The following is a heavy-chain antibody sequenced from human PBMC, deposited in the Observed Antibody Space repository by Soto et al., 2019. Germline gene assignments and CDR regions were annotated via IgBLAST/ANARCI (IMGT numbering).Heavy chain of an antibody. CDR1: GFTFSDSW. CDR3: VRGGRNHRS. CDR2: IKPDESEK. V-gene: IGHV3-7*01. J-gene: IGHJ5*02. D-gene: IGHD1-1*01. Sequence: EVQLVESGGALVQPGGSLRLSCVVSGFTFSDSWMTWVRQAPGKGLEWVARIKPDESEKKYADSVKGRFSISRDNGKNPMYLQMDSLRGEDTGVYYCVRGGRNHRSWGQGTPVPRSS.